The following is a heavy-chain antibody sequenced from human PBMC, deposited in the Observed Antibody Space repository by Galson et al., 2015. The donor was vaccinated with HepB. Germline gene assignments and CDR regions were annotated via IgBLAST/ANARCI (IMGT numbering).Heavy chain of an antibody. J-gene: IGHJ3*01. CDR2: INQDGGAR. Sequence: SLRLSCAASGFTFTNYYMGWVRQAPGKGLEWVAYINQDGGARFYVDSVRGRFTISRDNADNLLYLQMNSLRVEDTAVYYCARWSLAFDFWGQGTMLTASS. V-gene: IGHV3-7*01. CDR3: ARWSLAFDF. CDR1: GFTFTNYY.